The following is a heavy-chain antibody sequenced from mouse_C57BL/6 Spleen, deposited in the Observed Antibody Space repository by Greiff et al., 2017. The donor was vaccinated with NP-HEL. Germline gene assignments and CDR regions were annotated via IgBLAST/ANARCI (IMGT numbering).Heavy chain of an antibody. V-gene: IGHV14-3*01. CDR2: IDPANGNA. CDR3: APHYYGSSYWYYDV. D-gene: IGHD1-1*01. Sequence: EVQLQQSVAELVRPGASVKLSCTASGFNIKNTYMHWVKQRPEQGLEWIGRIDPANGNAKYASKFQGQATITADTTSNTAYLQLSSLTSEDTAIYYCAPHYYGSSYWYYDVWGTGTTVTVSS. J-gene: IGHJ1*03. CDR1: GFNIKNTY.